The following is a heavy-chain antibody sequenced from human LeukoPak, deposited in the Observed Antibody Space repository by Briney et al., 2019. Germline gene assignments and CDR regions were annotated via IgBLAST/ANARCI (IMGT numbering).Heavy chain of an antibody. CDR2: INPNSGDT. D-gene: IGHD6-19*01. V-gene: IGHV1-2*02. Sequence: ASVKVSCKASGYTFTGFYMHWVRQAPGQGLEWMGWINPNSGDTNYAQKFQDRVTMTRDTSISIAYMELSRLRSDDTALYYCAKGKTVAGTGGHNFDYWGQGTLVTVSS. CDR1: GYTFTGFY. CDR3: AKGKTVAGTGGHNFDY. J-gene: IGHJ4*02.